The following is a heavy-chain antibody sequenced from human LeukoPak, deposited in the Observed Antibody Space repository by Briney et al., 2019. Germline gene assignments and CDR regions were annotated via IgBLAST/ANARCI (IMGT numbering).Heavy chain of an antibody. CDR2: ISGSDGST. D-gene: IGHD2/OR15-2a*01. Sequence: GGSLRLSCVASGFTFSSYWISWVRQAPGKGLECVSSISGSDGSTYYADSVKGRFTISRDNSKNTLYLQMNSLRAEDTAVYYCAKAGNIRFDYWGQGTLVTVSS. CDR1: GFTFSSYW. V-gene: IGHV3-23*01. J-gene: IGHJ4*02. CDR3: AKAGNIRFDY.